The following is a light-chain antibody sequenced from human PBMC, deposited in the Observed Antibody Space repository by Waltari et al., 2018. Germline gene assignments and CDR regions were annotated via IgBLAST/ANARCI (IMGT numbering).Light chain of an antibody. J-gene: IGKJ4*01. V-gene: IGKV1-5*03. CDR2: KSS. Sequence: DIQMTQSPSTLSASVGDRVTITCRASPSISAYLAWYQQKPVKAPKLLIYKSSTVESGVPSRFSGSGSGTEFTLTISGLQPDDFATYYCQQYNIYPLTFGGGTKVEIK. CDR1: PSISAY. CDR3: QQYNIYPLT.